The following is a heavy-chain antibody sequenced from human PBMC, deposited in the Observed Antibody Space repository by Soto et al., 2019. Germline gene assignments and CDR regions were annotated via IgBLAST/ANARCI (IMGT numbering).Heavy chain of an antibody. J-gene: IGHJ4*02. CDR1: GFTFNNYW. D-gene: IGHD1-26*01. CDR2: INIEGSTT. CDR3: TRDRGGNFYGGFDY. V-gene: IGHV3-74*01. Sequence: LRLSCAASGFTFNNYWMHWVRQAPGKGLVWVSRINIEGSTTDYADSVRGRFAISRDNAKNTLYLQINSLRDEDTAVYYCTRDRGGNFYGGFDYWGRGTLVTVSS.